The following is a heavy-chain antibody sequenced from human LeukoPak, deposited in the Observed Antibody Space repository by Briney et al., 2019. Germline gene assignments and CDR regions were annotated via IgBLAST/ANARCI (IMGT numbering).Heavy chain of an antibody. CDR2: IYYSGST. D-gene: IGHD1-26*01. V-gene: IGHV4-59*01. CDR3: AGTVGTTEY. Sequence: SETLSLTCTVSGGSISSYYWSWIRQPPGKGLEWIGYIYYSGSTNYNPSLKSRVTISVDTSKNQFSLKLSSVTAADTAVYYCAGTVGTTEYWGQGTLVTVSS. J-gene: IGHJ4*02. CDR1: GGSISSYY.